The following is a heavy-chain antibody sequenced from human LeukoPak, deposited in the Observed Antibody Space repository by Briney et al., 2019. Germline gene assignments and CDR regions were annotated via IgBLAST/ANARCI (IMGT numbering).Heavy chain of an antibody. D-gene: IGHD4-11*01. Sequence: GRSLRLSCAASGFTFSSNGMHWVRQAPGKGLEWVGVIWYDGSNKYYADSVKGRFTVSRDNSKNTLYLQMNSLRAEDTAVYYCARPYYSNYYYYGMDVWGQGTLVTVSS. CDR1: GFTFSSNG. V-gene: IGHV3-33*01. J-gene: IGHJ6*02. CDR2: IWYDGSNK. CDR3: ARPYYSNYYYYGMDV.